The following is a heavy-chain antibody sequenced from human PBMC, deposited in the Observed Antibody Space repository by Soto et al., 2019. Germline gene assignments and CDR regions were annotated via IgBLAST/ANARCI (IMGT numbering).Heavy chain of an antibody. D-gene: IGHD2-15*01. CDR1: GFTFTNYA. V-gene: IGHV3-13*01. CDR3: ARGAFGGNFDY. J-gene: IGHJ4*01. CDR2: IGTAGDT. Sequence: GGSQRPSCAASGFTFTNYAMNWVCQAPGKALVWVSVIGTAGDTYYPDSVKGRFTISRENAKNCLYLQMNSLRAGGTAVYYCARGAFGGNFDYWGHGTLVTVSS.